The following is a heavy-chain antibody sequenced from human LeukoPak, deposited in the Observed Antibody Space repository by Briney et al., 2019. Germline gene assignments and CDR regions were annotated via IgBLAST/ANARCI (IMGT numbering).Heavy chain of an antibody. CDR1: GGSVRGGTYY. CDR2: IFYSGST. Sequence: PSETLSLTCTVSGGSVRGGTYYWGWIRQPPGKGLDWIGSIFYSGSTYYNLSLKSRVTISVDTSKNQFSLRLSSVTAADTAVYYCARHFRGPGDWQQLIPFDYWGQGTLVTVSS. J-gene: IGHJ4*02. CDR3: ARHFRGPGDWQQLIPFDY. D-gene: IGHD6-13*01. V-gene: IGHV4-39*01.